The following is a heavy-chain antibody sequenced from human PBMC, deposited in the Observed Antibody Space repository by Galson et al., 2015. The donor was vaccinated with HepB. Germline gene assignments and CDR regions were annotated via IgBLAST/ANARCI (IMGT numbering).Heavy chain of an antibody. V-gene: IGHV3-49*03. D-gene: IGHD3-22*01. CDR2: IRSKAYDGTT. J-gene: IGHJ4*02. CDR1: GFTFGDYA. CDR3: TRSYYYDSSGYSKGFDY. Sequence: SLRLSCAASGFTFGDYAMSWFRQAPGKGLEWVGFIRSKAYDGTTEYAVSVKGIFTISRADSKTIAYLQMNSLKTEDTAVYYCTRSYYYDSSGYSKGFDYWGQGTLVTVSS.